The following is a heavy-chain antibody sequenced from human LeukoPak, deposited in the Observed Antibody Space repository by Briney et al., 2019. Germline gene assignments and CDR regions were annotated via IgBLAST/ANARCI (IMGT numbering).Heavy chain of an antibody. CDR3: ARVLRYCSGGNCYSGGLGYMDV. Sequence: SETLSLTCTVSGGSISTSNYYWGWIRQPPGKGLEWIGNIFYSGSTYYNPSLKSRVTISVDTSKNQFSLKLSSVTAADTAVYYCARVLRYCSGGNCYSGGLGYMDVWGKGTTVTISS. J-gene: IGHJ6*03. CDR2: IFYSGST. CDR1: GGSISTSNYY. D-gene: IGHD2-15*01. V-gene: IGHV4-39*07.